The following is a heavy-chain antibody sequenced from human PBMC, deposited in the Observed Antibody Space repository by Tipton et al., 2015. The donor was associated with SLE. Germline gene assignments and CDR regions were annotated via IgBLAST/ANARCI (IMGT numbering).Heavy chain of an antibody. CDR2: ISAYNGNT. J-gene: IGHJ4*02. D-gene: IGHD2-15*01. CDR1: GYTFTSYG. V-gene: IGHV1-18*01. Sequence: QSGPEVRKPGASVKVSCKASGYTFTSYGISWVRQAPGQGLEWMGWISAYNGNTNYAQKLQGRVTMTTDTSTSTAYMELRSLRSDGRAVYYCARTAGYCSGGSCYCDYWGGGTLVTVSS. CDR3: ARTAGYCSGGSCYCDY.